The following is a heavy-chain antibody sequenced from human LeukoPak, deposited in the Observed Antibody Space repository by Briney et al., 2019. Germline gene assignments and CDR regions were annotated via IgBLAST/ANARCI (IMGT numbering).Heavy chain of an antibody. D-gene: IGHD3-22*01. CDR2: INPSGGST. CDR1: GYTFTSYY. CDR3: TRGHGSGYQDY. J-gene: IGHJ4*02. Sequence: ASVKVSCKASGYTFTSYYIHWVRQAPGQGLEWMGIINPSGGSTSYTQKLQDRVTLTRDTSTGTVYMELSSLRTEDTAIYYCTRGHGSGYQDYWGQGTLVTVSS. V-gene: IGHV1-46*01.